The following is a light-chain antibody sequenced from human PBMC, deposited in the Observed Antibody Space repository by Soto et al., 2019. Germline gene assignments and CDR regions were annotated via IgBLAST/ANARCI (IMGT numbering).Light chain of an antibody. Sequence: DIQMTQSPSSLSASVGDRVTITCRTSQTVSTYLNWYYQKPGKAPNLLIYAASSLQSGVPSRLSGSGSGTDFTLTISSLQPEDSATYYCQQSYSLPVTFGLGTRLEIK. CDR3: QQSYSLPVT. J-gene: IGKJ5*01. V-gene: IGKV1-39*01. CDR2: AAS. CDR1: QTVSTY.